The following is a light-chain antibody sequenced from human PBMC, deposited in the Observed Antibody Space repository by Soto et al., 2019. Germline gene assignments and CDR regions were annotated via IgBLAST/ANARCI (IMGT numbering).Light chain of an antibody. V-gene: IGKV3-11*01. J-gene: IGKJ3*01. CDR1: QSFSSY. Sequence: EIVLTQSPATLSLSPGERATLSCRASQSFSSYLAWYQQRPGQAPRLLIYDTSNRATGIPARFSGSGSGTDCTLTISSLEPEDFAVYYCQQRSNWPPLFTFGPGTKVDIK. CDR2: DTS. CDR3: QQRSNWPPLFT.